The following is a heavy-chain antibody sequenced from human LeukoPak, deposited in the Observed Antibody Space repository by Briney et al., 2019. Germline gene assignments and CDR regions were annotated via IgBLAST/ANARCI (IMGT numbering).Heavy chain of an antibody. CDR3: ARGGTRDGGHYSDY. Sequence: PSETLSLTCTVSGGSISSYYWSWIRQPPGKGLEWIGDIYYSGTTNYNPSLKSPVTRSIDTSKNQFSLKLSSVTAADTAVYYCARGGTRDGGHYSDYWGQGTLVTVSS. CDR1: GGSISSYY. J-gene: IGHJ4*02. D-gene: IGHD2-21*02. CDR2: IYYSGTT. V-gene: IGHV4-59*01.